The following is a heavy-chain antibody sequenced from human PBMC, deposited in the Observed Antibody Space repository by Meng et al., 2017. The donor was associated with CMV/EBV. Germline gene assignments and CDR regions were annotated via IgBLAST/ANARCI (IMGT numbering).Heavy chain of an antibody. CDR2: ISYDGSNK. V-gene: IGHV3-30*04. Sequence: GGSLRLSCAASGFTFSSYAMHGVRQAPGKGLEWVAVISYDGSNKYYADSVKGRFTISRDNSKNTLYLQMNSLRAEDTAVYYCARDGDGRSHLLAVAYYYYGMDVWGQGTTVTVSS. J-gene: IGHJ6*02. CDR3: ARDGDGRSHLLAVAYYYYGMDV. D-gene: IGHD6-19*01. CDR1: GFTFSSYA.